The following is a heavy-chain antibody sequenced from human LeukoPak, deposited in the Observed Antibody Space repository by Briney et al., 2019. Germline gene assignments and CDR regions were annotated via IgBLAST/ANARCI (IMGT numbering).Heavy chain of an antibody. J-gene: IGHJ4*02. V-gene: IGHV3-23*01. D-gene: IGHD6-13*01. CDR1: GFTFSSYA. CDR3: AKGIAAAGPYFDY. Sequence: GGSLRLSCAASGFTFSSYAMSWVRQAPGKGLEWVSAISGGGSSTYYADSVKGRFTISRDNSKNTLYLQMNSLRAEDTAIYYGAKGIAAAGPYFDYWGQGTLVTVSS. CDR2: ISGGGSST.